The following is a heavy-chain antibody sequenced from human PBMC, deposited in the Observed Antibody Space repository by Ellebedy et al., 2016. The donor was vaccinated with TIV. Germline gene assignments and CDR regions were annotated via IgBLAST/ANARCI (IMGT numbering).Heavy chain of an antibody. CDR2: ISGSGDST. Sequence: GESLKISXAVSGLTFSSYVMSWVRQAPGKGLEWVSAISGSGDSTYYADSVKGRFTISRDNSKNTLYLQMNSLRAEDTAVYYCAKAPSSGYYHPDRYFQHWGQGTLVTVSS. V-gene: IGHV3-23*01. CDR1: GLTFSSYV. D-gene: IGHD3-22*01. CDR3: AKAPSSGYYHPDRYFQH. J-gene: IGHJ1*01.